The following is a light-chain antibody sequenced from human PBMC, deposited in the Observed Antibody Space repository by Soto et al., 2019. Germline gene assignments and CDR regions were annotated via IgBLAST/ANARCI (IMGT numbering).Light chain of an antibody. V-gene: IGKV3-11*01. CDR3: QQRSNWPPLT. J-gene: IGKJ4*01. CDR2: ESS. Sequence: EIVLTQSPATLSLSPLERATPSFMASQNVANYLDWYQQKPGQAPRLLIYESSNRATGIAARFSGSGSGTDFTLTISSLEPEHFAVYYCQQRSNWPPLTFGGGTKVDIK. CDR1: QNVANY.